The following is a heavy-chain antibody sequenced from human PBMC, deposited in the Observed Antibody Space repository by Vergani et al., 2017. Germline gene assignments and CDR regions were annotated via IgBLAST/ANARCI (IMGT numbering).Heavy chain of an antibody. CDR3: ARGEDSSSALYAFDI. V-gene: IGHV1-69*04. Sequence: QVQLVQSGAEVKKPGASVKVSCKASGGTFSSYTISWVRQAPGQGLEWMGRIIPILGIANYEQKFQGRVTITADKSTSTAYMELSSLRSEDTAVYYCARGEDSSSALYAFDIWGQGTMVTVSS. J-gene: IGHJ3*02. CDR1: GGTFSSYT. CDR2: IIPILGIA. D-gene: IGHD6-6*01.